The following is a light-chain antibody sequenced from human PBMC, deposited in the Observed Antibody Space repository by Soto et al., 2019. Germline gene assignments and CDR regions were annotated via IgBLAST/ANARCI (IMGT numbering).Light chain of an antibody. CDR1: QSVSKW. J-gene: IGKJ1*01. Sequence: DIQMTQSPSTLPASVGERVTITCRASQSVSKWLAWYQQKPGKAPKLLIYDVSSLESGVPSRFSGSGSGTEYILNISSRLPDDYFATYYRQHYNNYWTFGQGTKVDI. V-gene: IGKV1-5*01. CDR2: DVS. CDR3: QHYNNYWT.